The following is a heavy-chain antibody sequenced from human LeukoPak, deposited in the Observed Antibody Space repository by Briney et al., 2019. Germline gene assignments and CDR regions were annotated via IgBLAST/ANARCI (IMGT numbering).Heavy chain of an antibody. J-gene: IGHJ4*02. CDR1: GFTFSTFS. D-gene: IGHD3-10*02. Sequence: GGSLRLSCAASGFTFSTFSMNWVRQAPGKGLEWVSSISSSSSYIYYADSVKGRFTISRDNGKNSLYLQMNSLRAEDTAVYYCTGVRTLFYFWRWGQVTLVTVSS. CDR2: ISSSSSYI. V-gene: IGHV3-21*01. CDR3: TGVRTLFYFWR.